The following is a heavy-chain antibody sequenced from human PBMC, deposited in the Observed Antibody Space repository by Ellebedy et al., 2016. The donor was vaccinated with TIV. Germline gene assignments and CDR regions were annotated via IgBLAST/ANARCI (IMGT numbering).Heavy chain of an antibody. J-gene: IGHJ4*02. CDR3: ARARSSGWLHTPDY. CDR2: INPSSGST. D-gene: IGHD6-19*01. CDR1: GYTFSNYF. Sequence: AASVKVSCKASGYTFSNYFVNWVRQAPGQGLEWMGIINPSSGSTTYAQKLQGRLTMTSDTSTSTVYMELSSLRSEDTAVYYCARARSSGWLHTPDYWGQGLLVTVSS. V-gene: IGHV1-46*04.